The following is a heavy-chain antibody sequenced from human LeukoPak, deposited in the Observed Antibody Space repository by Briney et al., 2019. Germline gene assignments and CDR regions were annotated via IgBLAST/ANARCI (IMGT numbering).Heavy chain of an antibody. D-gene: IGHD1-26*01. J-gene: IGHJ5*02. Sequence: SETLSLTCAVYGGSFSGYYWSWIRQPPGKGLEWIGEINHSGSTNYNPSLKSRVTISVDTSKNQFSLKLSSVTAADTAVYYCARVLDSGSYYENWFDPWGQGTLVTVSS. CDR2: INHSGST. CDR3: ARVLDSGSYYENWFDP. CDR1: GGSFSGYY. V-gene: IGHV4-34*01.